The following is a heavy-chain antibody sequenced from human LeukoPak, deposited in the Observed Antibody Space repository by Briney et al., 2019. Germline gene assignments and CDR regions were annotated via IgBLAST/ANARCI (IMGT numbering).Heavy chain of an antibody. CDR3: ATDVWVRGVITTYYYYGMDV. CDR2: INHSGST. CDR1: GGSFSGYY. Sequence: SETLSLTCAVYGGSFSGYYWSWIRQPPGKGLELIGQINHSGSTNYNPSLKSRVTISVDTSKNQFSLKLSSVTAADTAVYYCATDVWVRGVITTYYYYGMDVWGQGTTVTVSS. J-gene: IGHJ6*02. V-gene: IGHV4-34*01. D-gene: IGHD3-10*01.